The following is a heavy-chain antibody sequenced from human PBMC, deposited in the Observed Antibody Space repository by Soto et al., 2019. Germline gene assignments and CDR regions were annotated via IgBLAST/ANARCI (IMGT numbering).Heavy chain of an antibody. V-gene: IGHV1-8*01. J-gene: IGHJ4*02. CDR1: GYTFTTYD. Sequence: QVQLVQSGAEVEKPGASVKVSCKASGYTFTTYDFNWVRQAPGHGLEWMGWMNPDPGNTGYAQKSQGRVNMTRDTSISTAFTPLTGRTAQDTAVYYCPTALGYSSTSRLALWGQGTLVTVSS. D-gene: IGHD6-19*01. CDR2: MNPDPGNT. CDR3: PTALGYSSTSRLAL.